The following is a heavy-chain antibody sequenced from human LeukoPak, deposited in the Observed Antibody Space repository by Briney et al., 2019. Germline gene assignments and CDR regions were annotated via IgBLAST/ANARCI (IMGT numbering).Heavy chain of an antibody. CDR1: GFTFSSYA. D-gene: IGHD5-12*01. Sequence: PGGSLRLSCAASGFTFSSYAMSWVRQAPGKGLEWVSAISGSGGSTYYADSVKGRFTISRDNSKNTLYLQMNSLRAEDTAVYYCAKCSLRGYSGYDLDYWGQGTLVTVSS. CDR3: AKCSLRGYSGYDLDY. CDR2: ISGSGGST. V-gene: IGHV3-23*01. J-gene: IGHJ4*02.